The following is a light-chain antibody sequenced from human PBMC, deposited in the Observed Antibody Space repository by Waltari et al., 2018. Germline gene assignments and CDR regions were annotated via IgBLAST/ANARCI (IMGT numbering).Light chain of an antibody. CDR3: HKYNSAPWT. CDR2: AIS. Sequence: DIQMTQSPSSLSASVGDRVTSTCRASQGTGNFLAWFHQKPGEVPKLLIYAISTLQSGVPSRFSGSGSATDFTLTISSLQPEDVGTYYCHKYNSAPWTFGPGTKVELK. J-gene: IGKJ1*01. CDR1: QGTGNF. V-gene: IGKV1-27*01.